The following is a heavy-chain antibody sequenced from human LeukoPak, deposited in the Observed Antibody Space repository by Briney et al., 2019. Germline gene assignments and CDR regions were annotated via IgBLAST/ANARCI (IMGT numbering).Heavy chain of an antibody. CDR1: GFTFSGYA. J-gene: IGHJ3*02. CDR2: ISGSEVST. CDR3: VREGDVLLWFGESLNLGDDALDI. D-gene: IGHD3-10*01. V-gene: IGHV3-23*01. Sequence: PGGSLRHSCAVSGFTFSGYALSWVRQAPGKGLEWVSAISGSEVSTFYADSVKGRFTISRDNSKNTLYLQMTSLRAEDTAVYYCVREGDVLLWFGESLNLGDDALDIWGQGTMVTVSS.